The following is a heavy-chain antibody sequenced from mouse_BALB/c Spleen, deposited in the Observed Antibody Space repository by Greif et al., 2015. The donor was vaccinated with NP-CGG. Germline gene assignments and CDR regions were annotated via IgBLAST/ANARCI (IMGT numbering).Heavy chain of an antibody. CDR1: GFTFTDYY. CDR3: ARDNPSLAY. Sequence: EVKVEESGGGLVQPGGSLRLSCATSGFTFTDYYMSWVRQPPGKALEWLGFIRNKANGYTTEYSASVKGRFTISRDNSQSILYLQMNTLRAEDSATYYCARDNPSLAYWGQGTLVTVSA. V-gene: IGHV7-3*02. CDR2: IRNKANGYTT. J-gene: IGHJ3*01.